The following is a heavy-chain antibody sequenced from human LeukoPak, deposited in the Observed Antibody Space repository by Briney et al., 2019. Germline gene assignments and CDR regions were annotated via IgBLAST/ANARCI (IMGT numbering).Heavy chain of an antibody. CDR1: GFTFSSYA. D-gene: IGHD2-15*01. V-gene: IGHV3-23*01. J-gene: IGHJ4*02. Sequence: GGSLRLSCEASGFTFSSYAMSWVRQASGKGLEWVSAISGSGSSTYCADSVKGRFTISRDNSKNTLYLQMNSLRAEDTAVYYCAKDLLALVVSPTFSFDYWGQGTLVTVSS. CDR3: AKDLLALVVSPTFSFDY. CDR2: ISGSGSST.